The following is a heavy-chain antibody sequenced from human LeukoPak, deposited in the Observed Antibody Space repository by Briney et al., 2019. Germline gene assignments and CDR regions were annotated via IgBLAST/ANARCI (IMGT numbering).Heavy chain of an antibody. D-gene: IGHD2-21*01. Sequence: PGRSLRLSCTGSGFTFSSYAMHWVRQAPGKGLDWVAVISYDATSKYYADSVKGRVTISRDNSKNTLYLQMSSLRVEDTAVYYCARDIVGFYYMDVWGKGTTVTVSS. CDR2: ISYDATSK. CDR1: GFTFSSYA. J-gene: IGHJ6*03. V-gene: IGHV3-30*04. CDR3: ARDIVGFYYMDV.